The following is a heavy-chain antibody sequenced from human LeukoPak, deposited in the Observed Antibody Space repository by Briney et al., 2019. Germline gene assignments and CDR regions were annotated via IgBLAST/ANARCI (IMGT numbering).Heavy chain of an antibody. J-gene: IGHJ4*02. V-gene: IGHV4-4*02. Sequence: SETLSLTCTVSGGSISSSNWWSWVRQPPGKGLEWIGEIYHSGSTNYNPSLKSRVTISVDKSKNQFSLKLSSVTAADTAVYYCARDEQQLVVISLYYWGQGTLVTVSS. D-gene: IGHD6-13*01. CDR3: ARDEQQLVVISLYY. CDR1: GGSISSSNW. CDR2: IYHSGST.